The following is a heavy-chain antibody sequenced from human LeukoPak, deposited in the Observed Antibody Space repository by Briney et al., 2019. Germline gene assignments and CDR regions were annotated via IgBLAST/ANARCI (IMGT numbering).Heavy chain of an antibody. V-gene: IGHV3-23*01. Sequence: GGTLRLSCAASGFTFSNYGLSWVRQAPGKGLEWVSGITGSGGSTYYADSVKGRFTISRDNSKNTLYLQMNSLRAEDTALYYCARRGGSWNFDYWGQGTLVTVSS. CDR2: ITGSGGST. J-gene: IGHJ4*02. CDR3: ARRGGSWNFDY. D-gene: IGHD2-15*01. CDR1: GFTFSNYG.